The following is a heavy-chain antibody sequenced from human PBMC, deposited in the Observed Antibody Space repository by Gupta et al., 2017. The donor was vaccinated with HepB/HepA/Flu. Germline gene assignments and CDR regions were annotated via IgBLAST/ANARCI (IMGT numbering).Heavy chain of an antibody. V-gene: IGHV1-69*06. CDR3: ARGPGIAADLVQLGTYYYMDV. CDR2: IIPIFGTP. CDR1: GGTFSNYA. J-gene: IGHJ6*03. D-gene: IGHD6-13*01. Sequence: QVQLVQSGAEVKKPGSSVSVSCKASGGTFSNYAFSWVRQAPGQGLEWMGGIIPIFGTPNYAQTFQGRVTITTDKSTTTAYMGLTSLTSEDTAVYYCARGPGIAADLVQLGTYYYMDVWGKGTTVTVSS.